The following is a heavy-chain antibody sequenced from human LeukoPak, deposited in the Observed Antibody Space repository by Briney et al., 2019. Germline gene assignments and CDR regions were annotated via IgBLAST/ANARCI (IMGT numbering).Heavy chain of an antibody. CDR3: ARLYIVVVPAAIPGV. V-gene: IGHV4-30-2*01. D-gene: IGHD2-2*02. CDR1: GGSISSGANY. Sequence: SETLSLTCTVSGGSISSGANYWSWIRQPPGRGLEWIGYISHSESAYYSPSLESRITISVDRSKNQFSLKLKSVTAADTAIYYCARLYIVVVPAAIPGVWGQGTLVTVSS. J-gene: IGHJ4*02. CDR2: ISHSESA.